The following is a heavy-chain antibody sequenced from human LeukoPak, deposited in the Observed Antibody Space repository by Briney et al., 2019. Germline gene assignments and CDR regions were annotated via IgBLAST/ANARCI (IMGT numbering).Heavy chain of an antibody. CDR3: ARGQGDQFDYYMDV. CDR2: ISSSSSYI. D-gene: IGHD2-21*01. CDR1: GFTFCSYS. Sequence: GGSLRLSCAASGFTFCSYSMNWVRQAPGKGLEWVSSISSSSSYIYYADSVKGRFTISRDNAKNSLYLQMNSLRAEDTAVYYCARGQGDQFDYYMDVWGKGTTVTVSS. V-gene: IGHV3-21*01. J-gene: IGHJ6*03.